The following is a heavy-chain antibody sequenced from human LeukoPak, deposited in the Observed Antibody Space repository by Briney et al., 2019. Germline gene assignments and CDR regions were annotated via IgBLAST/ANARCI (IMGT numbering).Heavy chain of an antibody. Sequence: ASVKVSCKVSGYTLTELSIHWVRQAPGKGLEWVGGFDPEDGETIYAQKFQGRVTMTRNTSISTAYMELSSLRSEDTAVYYCARARNDYGLWGQGTLVTVSS. CDR1: GYTLTELS. V-gene: IGHV1-24*01. J-gene: IGHJ4*02. D-gene: IGHD4-17*01. CDR2: FDPEDGET. CDR3: ARARNDYGL.